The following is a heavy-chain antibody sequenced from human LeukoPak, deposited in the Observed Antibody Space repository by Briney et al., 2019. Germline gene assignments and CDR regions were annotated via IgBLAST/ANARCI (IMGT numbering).Heavy chain of an antibody. CDR2: INPSGGST. CDR1: GYTFTSYG. V-gene: IGHV1-46*01. J-gene: IGHJ4*02. D-gene: IGHD2/OR15-2a*01. CDR3: AGDLIPKNVSFDY. Sequence: GASVKVSCKASGYTFTSYGISWVRQAPGQGLEWMGIINPSGGSTSYAQKFQGRVTMTRDMSTSTVYMELSSLRSEDTAVYYCAGDLIPKNVSFDYWAREPWSPSPQ.